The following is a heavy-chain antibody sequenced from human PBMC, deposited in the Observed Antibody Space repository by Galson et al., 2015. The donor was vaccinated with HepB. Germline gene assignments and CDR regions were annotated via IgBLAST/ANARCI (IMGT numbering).Heavy chain of an antibody. J-gene: IGHJ4*02. D-gene: IGHD1-14*01. CDR3: AREGWYNRNHYTDY. CDR1: GFTFSSYS. Sequence: SLRLSCAASGFTFSSYSMNWVRQAPGKGLEWVSYISDSSSTIYYADSVKGRFTISRDNAKNSLYLQMNSLRAEDTAVYYCAREGWYNRNHYTDYWGQGTLVTVSS. V-gene: IGHV3-48*01. CDR2: ISDSSSTI.